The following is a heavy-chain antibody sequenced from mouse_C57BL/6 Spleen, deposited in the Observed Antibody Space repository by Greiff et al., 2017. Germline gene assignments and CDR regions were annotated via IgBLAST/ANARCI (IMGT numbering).Heavy chain of an antibody. Sequence: VQMQQSGAELVRPGASVKLSCTASGFNIKDDYMHWVKQRPEQDLEWIGWIDPENGDTEYASKFQGKATITADTSSTTAYLQLSSLTSEDTAVYYCTGYGSWFAYWGQGTLVTVSA. CDR2: IDPENGDT. CDR3: TGYGSWFAY. V-gene: IGHV14-4*01. D-gene: IGHD2-2*01. CDR1: GFNIKDDY. J-gene: IGHJ3*01.